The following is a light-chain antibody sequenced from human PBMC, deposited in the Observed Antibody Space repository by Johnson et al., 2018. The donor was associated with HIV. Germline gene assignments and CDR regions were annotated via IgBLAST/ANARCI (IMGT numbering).Light chain of an antibody. V-gene: IGLV1-51*02. CDR3: GTWDSKLRVDFV. CDR2: EDD. J-gene: IGLJ1*01. CDR1: SSNIGKNH. Sequence: QSVLTQPPSVSAAPGQKVTISCSGSSSNIGKNHVSWYQQFPGTAPKLLVYEDDKRPSDIPDRFSGSKSGTSAKLGINGLQPGDEADYYCGTWDSKLRVDFVFGTATNVTVL.